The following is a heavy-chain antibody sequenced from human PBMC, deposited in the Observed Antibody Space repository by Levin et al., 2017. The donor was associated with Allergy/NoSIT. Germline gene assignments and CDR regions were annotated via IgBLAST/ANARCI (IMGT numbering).Heavy chain of an antibody. V-gene: IGHV3-7*01. CDR3: ARDPGTDFWSGYSD. CDR1: GFTFSTYW. Sequence: AGGSLRLSCATSGFTFSTYWMSWVRQAPGKGLEWVANIKPDGSEKYYVDSVKGRFTISRDNAKNSLYLQMNSLGVEDTAVYYCARDPGTDFWSGYSDWGQGILVTVSS. CDR2: IKPDGSEK. D-gene: IGHD3-3*01. J-gene: IGHJ4*02.